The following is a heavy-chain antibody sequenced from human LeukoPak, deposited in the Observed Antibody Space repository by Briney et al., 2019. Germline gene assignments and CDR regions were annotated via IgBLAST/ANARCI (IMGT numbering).Heavy chain of an antibody. J-gene: IGHJ6*02. CDR2: ISYDGSNK. CDR3: AKDKENYYDSSGYYYYYYGMDV. Sequence: GGSLRLSCAASGFTFSSYGMHWVRQAPGKGLEWVAVISYDGSNKYYADSVKGRFTISRDNSKNTLYLQMNSLRAEDTAVYYCAKDKENYYDSSGYYYYYYGMDVWGQGTTVTVSS. V-gene: IGHV3-30*18. CDR1: GFTFSSYG. D-gene: IGHD3-22*01.